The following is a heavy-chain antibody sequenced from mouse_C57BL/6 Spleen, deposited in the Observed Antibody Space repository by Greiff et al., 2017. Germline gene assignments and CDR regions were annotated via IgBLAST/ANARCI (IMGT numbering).Heavy chain of an antibody. V-gene: IGHV5-4*01. J-gene: IGHJ2*01. D-gene: IGHD4-1*01. Sequence: EVQGVESGGGLVKPGGSLKLSCAASGFTFSSYAMSWVRQTPEKRLEWVATISDGGSYTCYPDNVKGRFTISRDNAKNNLYLQMSHLKSEDTAMYYCARAWDTPFDYWGQGTTLTVSS. CDR1: GFTFSSYA. CDR2: ISDGGSYT. CDR3: ARAWDTPFDY.